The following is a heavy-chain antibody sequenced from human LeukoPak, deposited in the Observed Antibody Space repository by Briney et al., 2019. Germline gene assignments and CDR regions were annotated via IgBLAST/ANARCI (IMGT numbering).Heavy chain of an antibody. V-gene: IGHV3-43*02. CDR1: GFTFDDFA. CDR3: AKDNWVATRGHYGFDS. D-gene: IGHD5-12*01. J-gene: IGHJ4*02. CDR2: ISGDGGST. Sequence: GGFLRLSCAASGFTFDDFAMHWVRQAPGKGLECVSLISGDGGSTYHADSVKGRFSISRDNSKNSLYLQMNSLRVEDTALYYCAKDNWVATRGHYGFDSWGQGTLVTVSS.